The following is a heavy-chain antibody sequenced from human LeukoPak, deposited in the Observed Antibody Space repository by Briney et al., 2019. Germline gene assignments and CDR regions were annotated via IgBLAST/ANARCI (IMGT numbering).Heavy chain of an antibody. J-gene: IGHJ4*02. CDR2: IIPILDLT. V-gene: IGHV1-69*04. D-gene: IGHD1-1*01. CDR1: GYTFTGYY. CDR3: ARDSGRPPTSFDY. Sequence: SVKVSCKASGYTFTGYYMHWVRQAPGQGLEWMGRIIPILDLTKYAPKIQDRVTITADKSTSTAYMELNSLRSEDTAVYFCARDSGRPPTSFDYWGQGTLVTVSS.